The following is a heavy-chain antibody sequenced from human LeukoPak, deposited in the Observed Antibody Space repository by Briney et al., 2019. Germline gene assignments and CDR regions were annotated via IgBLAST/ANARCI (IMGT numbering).Heavy chain of an antibody. V-gene: IGHV4-34*01. CDR1: GGSFSGYY. CDR3: ARGFHYYGSGSYYPGWFDP. Sequence: SETLSLTCAVYGGSFSGYYWSWIRQPPGKGLEWIGEINHSGSTNYNPSLKSRVTISVDTSKNQFSLKLSSVTAADTAVYYYARGFHYYGSGSYYPGWFDPWGQGTLVTVSS. CDR2: INHSGST. J-gene: IGHJ5*02. D-gene: IGHD3-10*01.